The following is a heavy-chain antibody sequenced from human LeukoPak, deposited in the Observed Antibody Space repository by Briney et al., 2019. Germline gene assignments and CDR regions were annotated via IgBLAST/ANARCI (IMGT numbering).Heavy chain of an antibody. J-gene: IGHJ6*03. V-gene: IGHV1-69*01. Sequence: ASVKVSCKASGGTFISYAISWVRQAPGQGLEWMGGIIPIFGTANYAQKFQGRVTITADESTSTAYMELSSLRSEDTAVYYCARDKGCSSTSCLRHFYYYMDVWGKGTTVTVSS. CDR2: IIPIFGTA. CDR3: ARDKGCSSTSCLRHFYYYMDV. CDR1: GGTFISYA. D-gene: IGHD2-2*01.